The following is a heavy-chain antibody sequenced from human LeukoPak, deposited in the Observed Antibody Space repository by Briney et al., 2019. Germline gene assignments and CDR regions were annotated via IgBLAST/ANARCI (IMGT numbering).Heavy chain of an antibody. V-gene: IGHV4-59*11. Sequence: SETLSLTRAVSDDSFSSHYWTWIRQPPGKGLEWIGYISYIGSTNYNPSLKSRVTISIDTSKNQFSLKLSSVTAADTAMYYCARDLVTVTKGFDIWGQGTMVSVSS. CDR1: DDSFSSHY. CDR2: ISYIGST. D-gene: IGHD4-17*01. J-gene: IGHJ3*02. CDR3: ARDLVTVTKGFDI.